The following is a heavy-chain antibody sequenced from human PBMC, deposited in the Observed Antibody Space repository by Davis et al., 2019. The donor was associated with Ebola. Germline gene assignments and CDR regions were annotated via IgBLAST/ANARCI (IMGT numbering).Heavy chain of an antibody. V-gene: IGHV3-7*01. Sequence: GGSLRLSCAASGFTFSSYWMSWVRQAPGKGLEWVANIKQDGSEKYYVDSVKGRFTISRDNAKNSLYLQMNSLRAEDTAVYYCARDLGIQLWYGMDVWGQGTTVTVSS. D-gene: IGHD5-18*01. J-gene: IGHJ6*02. CDR1: GFTFSSYW. CDR2: IKQDGSEK. CDR3: ARDLGIQLWYGMDV.